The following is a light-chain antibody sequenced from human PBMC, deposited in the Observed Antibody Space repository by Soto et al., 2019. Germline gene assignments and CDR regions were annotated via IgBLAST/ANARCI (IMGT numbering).Light chain of an antibody. CDR3: LQDYNYPRT. CDR1: HGIRND. V-gene: IGKV1-6*02. CDR2: AAT. Sequence: IQMTQSPSSLSASVGDRVTITCRASHGIRNDLGGYQQKPGEAPNLLIYAATSLRSGVPSRFSGSGSGTDFTLTISSLQPEDFATYYCLQDYNYPRTFGQGTKVEVK. J-gene: IGKJ1*01.